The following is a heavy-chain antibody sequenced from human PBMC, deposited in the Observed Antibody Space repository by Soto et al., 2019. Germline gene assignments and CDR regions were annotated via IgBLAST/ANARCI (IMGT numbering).Heavy chain of an antibody. V-gene: IGHV1-69*12. Sequence: QVQLVQSGAEVKKPGSSVKVSCKASGGTFSSYAISWVRQAPGQGLEWMGGIIPIFGTANYAQKFQGRVTITADESTSTAYMELSSLRSEDSAVYYCASSPNCYDSSGYNFQHWGQGTLVTVSS. CDR1: GGTFSSYA. CDR3: ASSPNCYDSSGYNFQH. J-gene: IGHJ1*01. D-gene: IGHD3-22*01. CDR2: IIPIFGTA.